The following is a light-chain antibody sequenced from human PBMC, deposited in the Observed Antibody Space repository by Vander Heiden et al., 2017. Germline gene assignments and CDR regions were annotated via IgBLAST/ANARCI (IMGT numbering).Light chain of an antibody. CDR2: EVN. Sequence: HSALTQPASVSASPGQSITLSCTGTSNAIGSYNLVSWYQQDPGKAPKVVMYEVNKRPSGISNRFSGSKSGSTASLTISGLQAEDEADYYCSAYAGTATLVFGGGTKLTVL. V-gene: IGLV2-23*02. CDR3: SAYAGTATLV. J-gene: IGLJ2*01. CDR1: SNAIGSYNL.